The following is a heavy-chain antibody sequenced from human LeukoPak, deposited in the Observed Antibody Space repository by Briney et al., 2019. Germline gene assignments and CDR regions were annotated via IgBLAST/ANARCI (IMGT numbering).Heavy chain of an antibody. CDR2: ISAIFTGGST. Sequence: PGGSLRLSCTASGFTFSRFAMSWVRQSPGKGLEWVSSISAIFTGGSTYYADSVKGRFTVSRDNPKNTVYLQMNSLRADDTAVYYCAKGTIDGGQYYYDSSGGQGTLVTVSS. CDR1: GFTFSRFA. D-gene: IGHD3-22*01. J-gene: IGHJ4*02. CDR3: AKGTIDGGQYYYDSS. V-gene: IGHV3-23*01.